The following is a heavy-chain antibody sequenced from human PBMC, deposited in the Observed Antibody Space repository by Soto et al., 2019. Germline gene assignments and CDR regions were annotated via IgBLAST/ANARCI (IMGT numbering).Heavy chain of an antibody. V-gene: IGHV1-46*03. CDR3: ASEIQFLLDF. D-gene: IGHD3-3*01. CDR2: INPSGGST. J-gene: IGHJ4*02. Sequence: ARQAPRQGLEWMGIINPSGGSTSYAQKFQGRVTMTRDTSTSTVYMELSSLRSADTDVYYCASEIQFLLDFWGEGTLRTVS.